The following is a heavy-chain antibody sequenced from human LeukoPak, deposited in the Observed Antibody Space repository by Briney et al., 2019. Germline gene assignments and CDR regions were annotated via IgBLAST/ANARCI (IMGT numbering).Heavy chain of an antibody. J-gene: IGHJ4*02. CDR3: AKEHTSTTGRHFDY. CDR2: IYASGST. V-gene: IGHV4-4*07. CDR1: GVSFTDYY. D-gene: IGHD2-2*01. Sequence: SETLSLTCSESGVSFTDYYWTSIRQPAGKGLEWIGRIYASGSTNYDPSLRSRVTISIDKSKNQFSLNLASVTAADTGVYYCAKEHTSTTGRHFDYWGQGILVTVS.